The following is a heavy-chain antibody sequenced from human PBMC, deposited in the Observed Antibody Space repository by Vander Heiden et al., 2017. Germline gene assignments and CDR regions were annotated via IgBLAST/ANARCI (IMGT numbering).Heavy chain of an antibody. CDR3: TRSSSSWYSWWFDP. Sequence: EVQPAASGGGLAHPGGSLTLSFAACGFTFSGSALHWIRQASGKGLEWLGRIRSKANSYETAYATSVRGRFTISRDDSKNTAYLQMNSLKTEDTAVYYCTRSSSSWYSWWFDPLGQGTLVTVSS. D-gene: IGHD6-13*01. CDR1: GFTFSGSA. CDR2: IRSKANSYET. V-gene: IGHV3-73*01. J-gene: IGHJ5*02.